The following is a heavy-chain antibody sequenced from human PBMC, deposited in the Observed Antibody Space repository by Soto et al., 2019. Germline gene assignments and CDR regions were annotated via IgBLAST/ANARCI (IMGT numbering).Heavy chain of an antibody. V-gene: IGHV3-23*01. J-gene: IGHJ4*02. CDR1: GFTFSHYA. D-gene: IGHD3-16*02. Sequence: GGSLRLSCAASGFTFSHYAMSWGRPAPGKGLGWVSAISGSGGSTYSADSVKGRVTISRDNSKNTLYLQMNSLRAEDTAVYYCAKIMLNDDYIWGTYRYFDYWGQGALVTVSS. CDR3: AKIMLNDDYIWGTYRYFDY. CDR2: ISGSGGST.